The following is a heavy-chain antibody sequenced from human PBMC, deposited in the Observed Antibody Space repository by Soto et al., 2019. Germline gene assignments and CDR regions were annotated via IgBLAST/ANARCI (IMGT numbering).Heavy chain of an antibody. J-gene: IGHJ5*02. CDR2: ISAYNGNT. CDR3: ARASPSEGDILTPFDP. D-gene: IGHD3-9*01. V-gene: IGHV1-18*01. Sequence: ASVKVSCKASGYTFTSYGISWVRQAPGQGLEWMGWISAYNGNTNYAQKLQGRVTMTTDTSTSTAYMELRSLRSDDTAVYYCARASPSEGDILTPFDPWGQGTLVTVSS. CDR1: GYTFTSYG.